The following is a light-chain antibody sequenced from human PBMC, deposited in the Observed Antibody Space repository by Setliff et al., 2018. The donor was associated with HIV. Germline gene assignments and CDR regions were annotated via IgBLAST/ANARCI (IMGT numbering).Light chain of an antibody. CDR1: SSDVGGYNY. CDR2: DVS. V-gene: IGLV2-14*03. Sequence: QSALTQPASVSRSPGQSITISCSGTSSDVGGYNYVSWYQQHPGKAPKLMIYDVSNRPSGVSNRFSGSKSGHTASLTISGLQAEDEADYYCTSYSSNTTLGIFGTGTKVTVL. J-gene: IGLJ1*01. CDR3: TSYSSNTTLGI.